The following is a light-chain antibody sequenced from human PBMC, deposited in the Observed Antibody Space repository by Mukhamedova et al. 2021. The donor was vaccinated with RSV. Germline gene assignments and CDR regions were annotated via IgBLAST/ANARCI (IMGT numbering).Light chain of an antibody. Sequence: SQSISSWLAWYQQKPGKAPKLLIYKASSLESGVPSRFSGSGSGTEFTLTISSLQPDDFATYYCQQYNSSLITFGPGTTVDIK. V-gene: IGKV1-5*03. J-gene: IGKJ3*01. CDR1: QSISSW. CDR2: KAS. CDR3: QQYNSSLIT.